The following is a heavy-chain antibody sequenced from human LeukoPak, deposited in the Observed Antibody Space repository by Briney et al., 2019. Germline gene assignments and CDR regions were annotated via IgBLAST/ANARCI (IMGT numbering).Heavy chain of an antibody. CDR3: ARAPYGESVLGWFDP. Sequence: PSQTLSLTCAVSGGSIGSGGYSWSWIRQPPGKGLEWIGYIYHSGSTYYNPSLKSRVTISVDRSKNQFSLKLSSVTAADTAVYYCARAPYGESVLGWFDPWGQGTLVTVSS. D-gene: IGHD4-17*01. J-gene: IGHJ5*02. V-gene: IGHV4-30-2*01. CDR1: GGSIGSGGYS. CDR2: IYHSGST.